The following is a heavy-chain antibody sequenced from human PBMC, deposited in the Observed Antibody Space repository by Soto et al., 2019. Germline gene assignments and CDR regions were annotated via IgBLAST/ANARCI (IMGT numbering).Heavy chain of an antibody. CDR1: GFTFSSFA. CDR2: MSNSGDNT. D-gene: IGHD2-2*01. J-gene: IGHJ4*02. Sequence: PGGSLRLSCAASGFTFSSFAMGWVRQAPGKGLEWVSVMSNSGDNTYYADSVKGRFTISRDNSKKTLYLQMNSLRAEDTAVYHCAKGLVPAAKTSLNDYWGQGTLVTVSS. CDR3: AKGLVPAAKTSLNDY. V-gene: IGHV3-23*01.